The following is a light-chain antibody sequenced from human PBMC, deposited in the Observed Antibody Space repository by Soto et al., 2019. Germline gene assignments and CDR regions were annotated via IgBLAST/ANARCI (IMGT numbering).Light chain of an antibody. CDR2: EVS. J-gene: IGLJ1*01. CDR3: TSYTSSTPFYV. CDR1: SSDVGSYNL. Sequence: QSVLTQPASVSGSPGQSITISCTGTSSDVGSYNLVSWYQQHPGKAPQLIIYEVSKRPSGVSNRFSGSKSGNTASLTISGLQAEDEADYYCTSYTSSTPFYVFGTGTKVTVL. V-gene: IGLV2-14*02.